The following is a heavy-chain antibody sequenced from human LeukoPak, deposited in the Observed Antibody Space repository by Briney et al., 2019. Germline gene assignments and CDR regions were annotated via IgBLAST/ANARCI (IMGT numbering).Heavy chain of an antibody. V-gene: IGHV3-74*01. Sequence: GGSLRLSCAASGYTFSSHWVHWVRQAPGKGLVWVSHINNDGRSTRYADSVKGRFTISRDNAKNTVYLQMNSLRAEDTAVYYCARDSNTDWYFDLWGRGTLVTVSS. J-gene: IGHJ2*01. D-gene: IGHD2-8*02. CDR1: GYTFSSHW. CDR3: ARDSNTDWYFDL. CDR2: INNDGRST.